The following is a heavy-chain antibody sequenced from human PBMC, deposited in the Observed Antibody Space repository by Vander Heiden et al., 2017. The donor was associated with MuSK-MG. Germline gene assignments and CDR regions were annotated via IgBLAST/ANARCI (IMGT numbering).Heavy chain of an antibody. D-gene: IGHD5-12*01. Sequence: QVQLVESGGGVVQPGKSLRLSCIASGFTFRTYAMHWVRQAPGKGLEWVAFISYDGRRTYHADSGKGRITISRDDSKSTLYLQLRSLRADDTAIYYCSRGGGDDYIAGAFDFWGPVTMVTVS. V-gene: IGHV3-30*04. CDR3: SRGGGDDYIAGAFDF. CDR1: GFTFRTYA. CDR2: ISYDGRRT. J-gene: IGHJ3*01.